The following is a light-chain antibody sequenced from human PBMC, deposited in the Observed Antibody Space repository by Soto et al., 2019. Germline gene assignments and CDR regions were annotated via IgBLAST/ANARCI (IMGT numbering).Light chain of an antibody. CDR2: EAS. CDR3: QQYNGYWT. Sequence: DIQMTQSPSTLSASVGDRVTITCRASQSISNSLAWYQQKPGKAPKLLIYEASSLKSGVPSRFSGSGSGTGYTLTISSLQPDDSATYYCQQYNGYWTFGQGTKVEIK. J-gene: IGKJ1*01. CDR1: QSISNS. V-gene: IGKV1-5*03.